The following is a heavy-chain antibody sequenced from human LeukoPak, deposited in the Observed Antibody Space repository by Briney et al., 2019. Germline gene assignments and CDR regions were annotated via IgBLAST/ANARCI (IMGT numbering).Heavy chain of an antibody. CDR1: GGSISSGSYY. V-gene: IGHV4-61*02. Sequence: SETLSLTCTVSGGSISSGSYYWSWIRQPAGKGLEWIGRIYTNGSTNYNPSLKSRVTISVDTSKNQFSLKLSSVTAADTAVYYCAREGRDCSSTSCYYYYYYYMDVWGKGTTVTVSS. CDR2: IYTNGST. CDR3: AREGRDCSSTSCYYYYYYYMDV. J-gene: IGHJ6*03. D-gene: IGHD2-2*01.